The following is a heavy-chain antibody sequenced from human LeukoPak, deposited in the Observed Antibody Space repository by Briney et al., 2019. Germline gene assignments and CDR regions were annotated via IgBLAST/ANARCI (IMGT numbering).Heavy chain of an antibody. V-gene: IGHV4-59*12. J-gene: IGHJ4*02. CDR3: AREGGFYRPLDY. D-gene: IGHD3-3*01. CDR2: IHYSGST. CDR1: GGSISSYY. Sequence: PSETLSLTCTVSGGSISSYYWSWIRQPPGKGLEWIGYIHYSGSTNYNPSLKSRVTISVDTSKNQFSLKLTSVTAADTAVYYCAREGGFYRPLDYSGQGTLVTVSS.